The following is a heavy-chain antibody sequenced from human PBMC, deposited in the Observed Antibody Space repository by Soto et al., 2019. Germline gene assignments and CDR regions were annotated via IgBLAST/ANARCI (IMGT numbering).Heavy chain of an antibody. CDR1: GFSLTTNEMS. Sequence: QITLKASGPTLVKPTQALTLTCTFSGFSLTTNEMSVGWIRQPPGKALEWLALIYWDDDKRYSPSLNSRLTIAKDTSKNQVVLTMTNMDPVDTATYYCVHRRGSGRSCYCFDYWGQGTLVTVSS. CDR2: IYWDDDK. CDR3: VHRRGSGRSCYCFDY. D-gene: IGHD2-15*01. V-gene: IGHV2-5*02. J-gene: IGHJ4*02.